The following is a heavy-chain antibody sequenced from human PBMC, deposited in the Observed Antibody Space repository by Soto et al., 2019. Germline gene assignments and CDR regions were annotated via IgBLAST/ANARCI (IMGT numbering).Heavy chain of an antibody. J-gene: IGHJ5*02. CDR2: INAGNGNT. CDR3: ARSRSRHYDSSGYYPWRNWFDP. V-gene: IGHV1-3*05. Sequence: QVQLVQSGAEEKKPGASVKVSCKASGYTFTSYAMHWVRQAPGQRLEWMGWINAGNGNTKYSQKFQGRVTITRDTSASTAYMELSSLRSEDTAVYYCARSRSRHYDSSGYYPWRNWFDPWGQGTLVTVSS. D-gene: IGHD3-22*01. CDR1: GYTFTSYA.